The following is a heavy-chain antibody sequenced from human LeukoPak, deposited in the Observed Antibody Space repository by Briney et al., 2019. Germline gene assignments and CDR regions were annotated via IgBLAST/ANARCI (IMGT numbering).Heavy chain of an antibody. D-gene: IGHD7-27*01. V-gene: IGHV3-21*06. CDR2: ISSSSDYI. CDR3: ARELGISAGLDY. CDR1: GFTFNSYA. Sequence: PGGSLRLSCAASGFTFNSYAMNWVRQALGKGLEWVSFISSSSDYIYYADSVKGRFIISRDNAKNSLYLQMNSLRVEETAVYYCARELGISAGLDYWGQGTPVTVSS. J-gene: IGHJ4*02.